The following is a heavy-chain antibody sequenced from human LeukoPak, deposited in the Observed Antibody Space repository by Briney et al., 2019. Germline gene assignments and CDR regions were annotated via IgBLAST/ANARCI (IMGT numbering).Heavy chain of an antibody. CDR1: GFTFSSYA. D-gene: IGHD3-22*01. V-gene: IGHV3-23*01. CDR2: ITGGGGST. Sequence: GGSLRLSCAASGFTFSSYAMSWVRQAPGKGLEWVSSITGGGGSTYYADSVKGRFTISRDNSKNTLYLQMNSLRAEDTAVYYCAKSSYYDSSGYYREYYFDYWGQGTLVTVSS. J-gene: IGHJ4*02. CDR3: AKSSYYDSSGYYREYYFDY.